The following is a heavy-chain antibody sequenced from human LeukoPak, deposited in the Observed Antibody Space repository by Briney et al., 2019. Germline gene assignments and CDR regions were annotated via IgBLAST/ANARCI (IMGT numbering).Heavy chain of an antibody. CDR1: GYTFTSYG. D-gene: IGHD2-2*01. CDR3: ARNRAGYCSSTSCYDHREYYYYYMDV. Sequence: ASVNVSCKASGYTFTSYGISWVRQAPGQGLEWMGWISAYNGNTNYAQKLQGRVTMTTDTSTSTAYMELRSLRSDDTAVYYCARNRAGYCSSTSCYDHREYYYYYMDVWGKGTTVTVSS. CDR2: ISAYNGNT. J-gene: IGHJ6*03. V-gene: IGHV1-18*01.